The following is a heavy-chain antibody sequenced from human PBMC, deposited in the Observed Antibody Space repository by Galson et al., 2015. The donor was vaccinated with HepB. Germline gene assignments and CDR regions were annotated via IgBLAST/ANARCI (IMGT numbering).Heavy chain of an antibody. CDR2: ISPIYGTA. J-gene: IGHJ6*02. CDR3: ARHMIPDVSTYYYYGMDV. V-gene: IGHV1-69*13. D-gene: IGHD2-2*01. CDR1: GGTFSSHS. Sequence: SVKVSCKASGGTFSSHSISWVRQAPGQGLEWLGGISPIYGTANYAQKFQGRLTITAGESTSTVYMELSGLRSEDTAVYYCARHMIPDVSTYYYYGMDVWGQGTTVTVSS.